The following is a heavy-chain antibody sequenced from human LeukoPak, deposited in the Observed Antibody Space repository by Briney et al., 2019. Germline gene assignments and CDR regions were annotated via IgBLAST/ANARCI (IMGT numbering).Heavy chain of an antibody. V-gene: IGHV1-69*04. CDR2: IIPILGIA. CDR3: ARVDTAMVIDY. J-gene: IGHJ4*02. Sequence: SVKVSCKASGGXFSSYAISWVRQAPGQGLEWMGRIIPILGIANYAQQFQGRVTITADKSTSTAYMELSSLRSEDTAVYYCARVDTAMVIDYWGQGTLVTVSS. CDR1: GGXFSSYA. D-gene: IGHD5-18*01.